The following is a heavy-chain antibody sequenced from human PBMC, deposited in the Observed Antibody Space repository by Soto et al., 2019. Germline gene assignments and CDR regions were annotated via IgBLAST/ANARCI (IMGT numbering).Heavy chain of an antibody. V-gene: IGHV3-7*05. CDR2: LKVVGSEK. CDR3: ARDWGTPGRGSAVGYYYHYVMDV. Sequence: EVQLVESGGGLVQPGWSLRLSCLASEFTFNTYWMNWVRQAPGRGLAWVAKLKVVGSEKNYVDSVKGRFTISRDNAKNSVYLQMTSLRDQATDVYFFARDWGTPGRGSAVGYYYHYVMDVWCHGPTGTVSS. D-gene: IGHD6-19*01. J-gene: IGHJ6*02. CDR1: EFTFNTYW.